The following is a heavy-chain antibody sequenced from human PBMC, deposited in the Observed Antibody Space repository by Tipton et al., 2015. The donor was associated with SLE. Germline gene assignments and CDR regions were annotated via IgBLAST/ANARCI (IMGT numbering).Heavy chain of an antibody. CDR1: GFTFSSYW. V-gene: IGHV3-7*01. CDR2: IKQDGSEK. Sequence: SLRLSCAAPGFTFSSYWMSWVRQAPGKGLEWVANIKQDGSEKYYVDSVKGRFTISRDNAKNSLYLQMNSLRAEDTAVYYCARDGGDPIAAAADWFDPWGQGTLVTVSS. J-gene: IGHJ5*02. D-gene: IGHD6-13*01. CDR3: ARDGGDPIAAAADWFDP.